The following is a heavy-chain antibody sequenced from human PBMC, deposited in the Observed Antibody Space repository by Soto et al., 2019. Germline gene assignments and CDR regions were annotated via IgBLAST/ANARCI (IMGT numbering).Heavy chain of an antibody. V-gene: IGHV3-7*05. CDR2: IKQDGSEK. CDR1: GFTFSSYW. Sequence: EVQLVESGGGLVQPGGSLRLSCAASGFTFSSYWMSWVRQAPGKGLEWVANIKQDGSEKYYVDSAKGRFTISRDNAKNSLYLQMNSLRAEDTAVYYCARGGTAAGTFWFDPWGQGTLVTVSS. D-gene: IGHD6-13*01. CDR3: ARGGTAAGTFWFDP. J-gene: IGHJ5*02.